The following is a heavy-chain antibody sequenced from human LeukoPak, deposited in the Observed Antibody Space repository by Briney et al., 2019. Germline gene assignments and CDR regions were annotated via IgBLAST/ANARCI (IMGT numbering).Heavy chain of an antibody. CDR3: ARESPSIAAAGTGVDY. V-gene: IGHV7-4-1*02. J-gene: IGHJ4*02. Sequence: GASVKVSCKASGYTFTSYAMNWVRQAPGQGLEWMGWINTSTGNPTYAQGFTGRFVFSLDTSVSTAYLQISSLKAEDTAVYYCARESPSIAAAGTGVDYWGQGTLVTVSS. CDR2: INTSTGNP. CDR1: GYTFTSYA. D-gene: IGHD6-13*01.